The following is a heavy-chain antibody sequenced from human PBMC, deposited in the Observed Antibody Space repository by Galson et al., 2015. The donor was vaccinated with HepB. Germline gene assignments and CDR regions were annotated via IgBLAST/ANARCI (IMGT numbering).Heavy chain of an antibody. Sequence: SVKVSCKASGYTFTSYGISWVRQAPGQGLEWMGWISAYNGNTNYAQKLQGRVTMTTDTPTSTAYMELSSLRSEDTAVYYCARDQADSGSYYPVGWFDPWGQGTLVTASS. CDR1: GYTFTSYG. V-gene: IGHV1-18*01. CDR3: ARDQADSGSYYPVGWFDP. J-gene: IGHJ5*02. CDR2: ISAYNGNT. D-gene: IGHD1-26*01.